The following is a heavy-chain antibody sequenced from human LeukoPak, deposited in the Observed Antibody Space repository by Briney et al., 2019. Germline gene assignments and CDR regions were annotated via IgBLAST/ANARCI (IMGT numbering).Heavy chain of an antibody. CDR3: AKVGGYCSSTSCYSPYDAFDI. CDR2: ISGSGGST. V-gene: IGHV3-23*01. J-gene: IGHJ3*02. D-gene: IGHD2-2*01. CDR1: GFTFSSYA. Sequence: GGSLRLSCAASGFTFSSYAMSWVRQAPGKGLEWVSAISGSGGSTYYADSVKGRFTISRDNSKNTLYLQMNSLRAEDTAVYYCAKVGGYCSSTSCYSPYDAFDIWGQGTMVTASS.